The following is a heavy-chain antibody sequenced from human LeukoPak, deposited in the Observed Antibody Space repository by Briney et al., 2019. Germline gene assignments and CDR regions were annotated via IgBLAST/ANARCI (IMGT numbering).Heavy chain of an antibody. CDR3: GRRGLAAVLGYMDV. CDR2: INHSGST. CDR1: GGSISSYY. D-gene: IGHD2-8*01. Sequence: SETLSLTCTVSGGSISSYYWSWIRQPPGKGLEWIGEINHSGSTNYNPSLKSRITITIDTSKKQFSLKVSSVTAADHAVDYFGRRGLAAVLGYMDVWGKGTTVTVSS. J-gene: IGHJ6*03. V-gene: IGHV4-34*01.